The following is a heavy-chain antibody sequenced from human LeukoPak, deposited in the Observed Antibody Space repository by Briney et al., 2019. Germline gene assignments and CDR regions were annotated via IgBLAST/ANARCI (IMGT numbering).Heavy chain of an antibody. CDR1: GGSISSGGYY. D-gene: IGHD5-18*01. J-gene: IGHJ4*02. CDR3: ARTEDTAMVEDY. Sequence: SQTLSLTCTVSGGSISSGGYYWSWIRQHPGKGLEWIGYIYYSGSTYYNPSLKSRVTTSVDTSKNQFSLKLSSVTAADTAVYYCARTEDTAMVEDYWGQGTLVTVSS. V-gene: IGHV4-31*03. CDR2: IYYSGST.